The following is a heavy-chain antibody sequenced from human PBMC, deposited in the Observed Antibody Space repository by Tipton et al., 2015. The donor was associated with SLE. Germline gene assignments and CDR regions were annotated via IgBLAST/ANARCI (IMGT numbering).Heavy chain of an antibody. CDR3: ARVSATGTVRYFDY. CDR1: GYSISSGYC. Sequence: TLSLTCSVSGYSISSGYCWGWIRQSPGKGLEWIGSVYRSGSTYYNPSLKSRVTLSLDTSKNHFSLKLSSVTAADTAVYYCARVSATGTVRYFDYWGQGTLVTVSS. J-gene: IGHJ4*02. V-gene: IGHV4-38-2*02. CDR2: VYRSGST. D-gene: IGHD4-17*01.